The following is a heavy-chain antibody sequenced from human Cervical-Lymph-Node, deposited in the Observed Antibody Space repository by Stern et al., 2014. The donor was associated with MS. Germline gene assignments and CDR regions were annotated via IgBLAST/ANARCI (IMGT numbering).Heavy chain of an antibody. CDR3: ARHDPFTRGVGSYFDS. Sequence: QVQLQESGPGLVKPSETVSLTCSVSGGFISSTYYWGWIRQPPGKGLEWIGSISYSGNAHYTVSLKSRVTLSVDTSKNQVSLILPSVTAADTAVYYCARHDPFTRGVGSYFDSWGQGSLVTVSA. CDR2: ISYSGNA. CDR1: GGFISSTYY. V-gene: IGHV4-39*01. D-gene: IGHD1-26*01. J-gene: IGHJ4*02.